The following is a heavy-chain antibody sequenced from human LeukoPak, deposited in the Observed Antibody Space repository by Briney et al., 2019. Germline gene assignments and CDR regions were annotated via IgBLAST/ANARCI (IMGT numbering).Heavy chain of an antibody. CDR2: INTGGSTT. Sequence: PGGSLRLSCAASGFTFSSYWMHWVRQAPGKGLVWVSRINTGGSTTDYADSVKGRFTISRDNAKNTLYLQMNSLRAEDTAVYYCAKWKYSNSGIDDYWGQGTLVTVSS. D-gene: IGHD6-6*01. J-gene: IGHJ4*02. V-gene: IGHV3-74*01. CDR3: AKWKYSNSGIDDY. CDR1: GFTFSSYW.